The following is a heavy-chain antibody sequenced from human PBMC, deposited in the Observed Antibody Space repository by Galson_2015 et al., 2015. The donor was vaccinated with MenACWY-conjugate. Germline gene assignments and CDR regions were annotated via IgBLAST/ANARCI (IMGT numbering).Heavy chain of an antibody. CDR3: ARVRGGSHNWVDP. J-gene: IGHJ5*02. CDR1: GDIVSSNSAA. Sequence: CAISGDIVSSNSAAWNWIRQSPSRGLKWLGRTYYRSKWYNDYAVSVKSRITINPDTSKNQFSLHLNSVTPEDTAVYYCARVRGGSHNWVDPWGQGTLVTVSS. CDR2: TYYRSKWYN. V-gene: IGHV6-1*01. D-gene: IGHD2-15*01.